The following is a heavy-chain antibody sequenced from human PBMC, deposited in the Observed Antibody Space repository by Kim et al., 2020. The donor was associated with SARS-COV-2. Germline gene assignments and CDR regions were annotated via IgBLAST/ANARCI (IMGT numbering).Heavy chain of an antibody. D-gene: IGHD3-10*01. CDR2: IGTAGDT. Sequence: GGSLRLSCAASGFTFSSYDMHWVRQATGKGLEWVSAIGTAGDTYYPGSVKGRFTISRENAKNSLYLQMNSLRAGDTAVYYCARGAVRGVIGWFDPWGQGTLVTVSS. V-gene: IGHV3-13*04. J-gene: IGHJ5*02. CDR3: ARGAVRGVIGWFDP. CDR1: GFTFSSYD.